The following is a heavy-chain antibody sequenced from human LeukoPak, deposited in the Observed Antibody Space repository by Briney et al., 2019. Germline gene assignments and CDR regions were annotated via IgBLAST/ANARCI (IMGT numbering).Heavy chain of an antibody. J-gene: IGHJ3*02. CDR2: IYYSGST. V-gene: IGHV4-59*12. D-gene: IGHD3-10*01. CDR1: GGSISSYY. CDR3: ARAPMVRGVISAFDI. Sequence: PSETLSLTCTVSGGSISSYYWSWIRQPPGKGLEWIGYIYYSGSTNYNPSLKSRVTISVDTSKNQFSLKLSSVTAAGTAVYYCARAPMVRGVISAFDIWGQGTMVTVSS.